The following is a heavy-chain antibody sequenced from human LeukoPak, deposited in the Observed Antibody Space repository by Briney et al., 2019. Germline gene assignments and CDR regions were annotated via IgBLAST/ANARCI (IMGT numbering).Heavy chain of an antibody. CDR2: ISAYNGNT. Sequence: ASVKVSCKASGYTFTSYGISWVRQAPGQGLEWMGWISAYNGNTNYAQKLQGRVTMTTDTSTSTAYMELRSLRSDDTAMYYCARVGTIFGVVIDDYWGQGTLVTVSS. CDR1: GYTFTSYG. D-gene: IGHD3-3*01. J-gene: IGHJ4*02. V-gene: IGHV1-18*01. CDR3: ARVGTIFGVVIDDY.